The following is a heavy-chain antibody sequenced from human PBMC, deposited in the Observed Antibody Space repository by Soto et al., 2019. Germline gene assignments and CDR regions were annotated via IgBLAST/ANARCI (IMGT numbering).Heavy chain of an antibody. D-gene: IGHD1-26*01. CDR3: ARVGWPSGWFDP. J-gene: IGHJ5*02. V-gene: IGHV4-34*01. CDR2: INHSGST. CDR1: GGSFSGYY. Sequence: QVQLQQWCAGLLKPSETLSLTCAVYGGSFSGYYWSWIRQPPGKGLEWIGEINHSGSTNYNPSLKSRVTISVDTAKNQFSLKLSSVTAADTAVYYCARVGWPSGWFDPWGQGTLVTVSS.